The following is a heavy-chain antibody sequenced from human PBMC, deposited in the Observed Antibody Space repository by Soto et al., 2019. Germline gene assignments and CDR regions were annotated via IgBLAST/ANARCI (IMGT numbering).Heavy chain of an antibody. CDR2: INPNSGGT. J-gene: IGHJ5*02. CDR3: AREFFYYGSGSLDP. Sequence: ASVKVSCKASGYTFTDFFIHWVRQVPGQGLEWMGWINPNSGGTNYAQKFQGRVTMTRDTSISTAYMELSRLRSDDTAVYYCAREFFYYGSGSLDPWGQGTLVTVSS. V-gene: IGHV1-2*02. D-gene: IGHD3-10*01. CDR1: GYTFTDFF.